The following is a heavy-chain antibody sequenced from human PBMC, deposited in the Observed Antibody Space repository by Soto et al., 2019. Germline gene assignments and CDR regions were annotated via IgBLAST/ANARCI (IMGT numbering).Heavy chain of an antibody. J-gene: IGHJ5*02. CDR2: IYYSGST. V-gene: IGHV4-59*01. Sequence: PSETLSLTCTVSGGSISSYYWSWIRQPPGKGLEWIGYIYYSGSTNYNPSLKSRVTISVDPSKNQFSLKLSSVTAADTAVYYCARGGAAGWCDPWGQGTLVTVSS. D-gene: IGHD6-13*01. CDR3: ARGGAAGWCDP. CDR1: GGSISSYY.